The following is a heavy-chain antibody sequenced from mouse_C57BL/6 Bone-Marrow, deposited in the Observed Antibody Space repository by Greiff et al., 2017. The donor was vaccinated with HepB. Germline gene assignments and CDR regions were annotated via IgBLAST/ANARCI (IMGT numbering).Heavy chain of an antibody. CDR2: IYPGNSDT. J-gene: IGHJ2*01. CDR1: GYTFTSYW. CDR3: TRSRQLRLRVDY. V-gene: IGHV1-5*01. Sequence: EVKLVESGTVLARPGASVKMSCKTSGYTFTSYWMHWVKQRPGQGLEWIGAIYPGNSDTSYNQKFKGKAKLTAVTSASTAYMELSSLTNEDSAVYYCTRSRQLRLRVDYWGQGTTLTVSS. D-gene: IGHD3-2*02.